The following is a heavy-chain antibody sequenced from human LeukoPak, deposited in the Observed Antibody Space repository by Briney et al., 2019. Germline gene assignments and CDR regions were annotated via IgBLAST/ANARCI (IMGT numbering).Heavy chain of an antibody. CDR1: GGSISSSSYY. V-gene: IGHV4-39*07. J-gene: IGHJ4*02. CDR2: IYYSGST. Sequence: SETLSLTCTVSGGSISSSSYYWGWIRQPPGKGLEWIGSIYYSGSTYYNPSLKSRVTISVDTSKNQFSLKLSSVTAADTAVYYCARFAPINTEKNYYDSSGYPRFDYWGQGTLVTVSS. CDR3: ARFAPINTEKNYYDSSGYPRFDY. D-gene: IGHD3-22*01.